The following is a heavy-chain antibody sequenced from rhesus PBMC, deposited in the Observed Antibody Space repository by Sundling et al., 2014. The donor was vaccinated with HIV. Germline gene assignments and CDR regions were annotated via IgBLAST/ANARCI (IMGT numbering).Heavy chain of an antibody. CDR2: IYGSGGST. CDR1: GGSFSGYY. Sequence: QVQLQESGPGLVKPSETLSLTCAVSGGSFSGYYWGWIRQPPGKGLEWIGYIYGSGGSTYYNPSLKSRVTISADTSKNQFSLRLNSVTAADTAVYYCARLTVAALDFWGQGSSSPSPQ. D-gene: IGHD4-29*01. CDR3: ARLTVAALDF. J-gene: IGHJ6*01. V-gene: IGHV4-165*01.